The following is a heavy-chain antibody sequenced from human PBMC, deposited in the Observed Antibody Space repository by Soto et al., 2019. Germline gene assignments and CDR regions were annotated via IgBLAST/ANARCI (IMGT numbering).Heavy chain of an antibody. V-gene: IGHV1-69*02. D-gene: IGHD2-21*02. J-gene: IGHJ5*02. Sequence: QVQLVQSGAEVKKPGSSVKVSCTASGGTFSSYTISWVRQAPGQGLEWMGRIIPILGIANYAQKFQGRVTITADKATSTAYMELSSLRSEDTAVYYCARNWGDANWFDPWGQVTLVTVSS. CDR2: IIPILGIA. CDR1: GGTFSSYT. CDR3: ARNWGDANWFDP.